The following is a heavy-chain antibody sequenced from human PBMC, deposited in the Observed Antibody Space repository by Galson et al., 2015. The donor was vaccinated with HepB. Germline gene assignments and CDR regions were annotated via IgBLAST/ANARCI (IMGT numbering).Heavy chain of an antibody. Sequence: SVKVSCKASGFTFTSSAVQWVRQARGQRLEWIGWIVVGSGNTNYAQKFQERVTITRDMSTSTAYMELSSLRSGDTAVYYCAADYVPDYYYYYGMDVWGQGTTVTVSS. J-gene: IGHJ6*02. CDR1: GFTFTSSA. D-gene: IGHD3-16*01. CDR3: AADYVPDYYYYYGMDV. CDR2: IVVGSGNT. V-gene: IGHV1-58*01.